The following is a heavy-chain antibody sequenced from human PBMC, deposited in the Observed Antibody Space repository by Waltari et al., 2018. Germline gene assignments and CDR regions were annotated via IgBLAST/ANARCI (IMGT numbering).Heavy chain of an antibody. Sequence: EVQLVESGGGLGQPGGSLRLSCSATGFTFGNYAMTWVRQVPGKGLEWVSTISGSDGNTFYAESVKGRFTISRDNCKNTRYLKMNSRRAEETAVYYCARGGYSRGWGFDYWGQGTLVTVSS. V-gene: IGHV3-23*04. D-gene: IGHD5-18*01. CDR3: ARGGYSRGWGFDY. CDR1: GFTFGNYA. CDR2: ISGSDGNT. J-gene: IGHJ4*02.